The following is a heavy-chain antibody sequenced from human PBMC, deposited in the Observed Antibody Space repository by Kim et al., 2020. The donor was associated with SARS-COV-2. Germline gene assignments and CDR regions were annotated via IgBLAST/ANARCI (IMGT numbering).Heavy chain of an antibody. Sequence: GGSLRLSCAASGFTFSSYGMHWVRQAPGKGLEWVAVIWYDGSNKYYADSVKGRFTISRDNSKNTLYLQMNSLRAENTAVYYCARGSYSSSWYYSRFDPWGQGTLVTVSS. J-gene: IGHJ5*02. CDR2: IWYDGSNK. V-gene: IGHV3-33*01. D-gene: IGHD6-13*01. CDR3: ARGSYSSSWYYSRFDP. CDR1: GFTFSSYG.